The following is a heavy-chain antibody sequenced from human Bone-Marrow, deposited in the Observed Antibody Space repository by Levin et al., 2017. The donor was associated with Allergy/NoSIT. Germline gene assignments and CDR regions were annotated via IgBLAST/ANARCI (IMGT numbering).Heavy chain of an antibody. Sequence: GESLKISCKASGFDFTNDWIAWVRQMPGKGLELMGLVYPADSDTRYSPSFQGHVTISADTSIRTAYLQWSSLKASETAVYYCARSMGRSYYFYYYALDVWGQGTTVTVSS. V-gene: IGHV5-51*01. D-gene: IGHD1-26*01. J-gene: IGHJ6*02. CDR3: ARSMGRSYYFYYYALDV. CDR2: VYPADSDT. CDR1: GFDFTNDW.